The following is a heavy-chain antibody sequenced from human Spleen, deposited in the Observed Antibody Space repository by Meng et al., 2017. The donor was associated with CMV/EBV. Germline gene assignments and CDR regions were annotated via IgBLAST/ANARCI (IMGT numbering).Heavy chain of an antibody. D-gene: IGHD2-8*01. CDR1: GFTFYRYW. V-gene: IGHV3-74*01. CDR2: IHTDGSSI. CDR3: ARVPSCTNGVCYHYFDL. J-gene: IGHJ2*01. Sequence: GSLRLSCAASGFTFYRYWMHWVRQAPGKGLVWVSRIHTDGSSISYADSVKGRFTISRDNAKNTLYLQMSSLRVEDTGVYYCARVPSCTNGVCYHYFDLWGRGTVVTVSS.